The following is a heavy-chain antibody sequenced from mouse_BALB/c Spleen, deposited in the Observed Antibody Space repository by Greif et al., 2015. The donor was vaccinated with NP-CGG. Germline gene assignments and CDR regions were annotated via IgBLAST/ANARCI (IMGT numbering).Heavy chain of an antibody. Sequence: EVQVVESGGGLVKPGGSLKLSCAASGFTFSSYAMSWVRQTPEKRLEWVATISSGGSYTYYPDSVKGRFTISRDNAKNTLYLQMSSLRSEDTAMYYCARQGYDKAWYFDVWGAGTTVTVSS. J-gene: IGHJ1*01. CDR1: GFTFSSYA. D-gene: IGHD2-14*01. CDR2: ISSGGSYT. V-gene: IGHV5-9-3*01. CDR3: ARQGYDKAWYFDV.